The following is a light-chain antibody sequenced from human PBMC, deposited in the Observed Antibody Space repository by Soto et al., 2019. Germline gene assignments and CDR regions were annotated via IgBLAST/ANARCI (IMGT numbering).Light chain of an antibody. J-gene: IGKJ2*01. Sequence: EIVLTQSPATLSLSPGERATLSCRASQSVSSYLAWYQQKPGQAHRLLIYDASNRVTGIPARFSGSGSGTDFTLTISSLEPDDVAVYYCLQRSNWQYTFGQGTKVEIK. CDR2: DAS. CDR3: LQRSNWQYT. CDR1: QSVSSY. V-gene: IGKV3-11*01.